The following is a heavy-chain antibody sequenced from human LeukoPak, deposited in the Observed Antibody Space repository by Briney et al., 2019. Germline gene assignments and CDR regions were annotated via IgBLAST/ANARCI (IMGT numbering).Heavy chain of an antibody. CDR2: IAYDGSRA. CDR3: TRYNNDHFDY. Sequence: GGSLRLSFAGSGFTFGGYGMHWFRQTPGKGLEWVAVIAYDGSRAFYADSVKGRFTISRDNSKNTMSVQMDDLRAEDTAVYYCTRYNNDHFDYWGQGTLVTVSS. J-gene: IGHJ4*02. D-gene: IGHD1-14*01. V-gene: IGHV3-33*01. CDR1: GFTFGGYG.